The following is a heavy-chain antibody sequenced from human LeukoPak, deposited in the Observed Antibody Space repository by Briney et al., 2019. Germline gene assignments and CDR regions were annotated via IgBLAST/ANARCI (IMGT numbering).Heavy chain of an antibody. CDR3: ARDLGSSGYYDY. J-gene: IGHJ4*02. D-gene: IGHD3-22*01. CDR1: GGTFSSYA. V-gene: IGHV1-69*05. Sequence: SVKVFCKASGGTFSSYAISWVRQAPGQGLEWMGGIIPIFGTANYAQKFQGRVTITTDESTSTAYMELSSLRSEDTAVYYCARDLGSSGYYDYWGQGTLVTVSS. CDR2: IIPIFGTA.